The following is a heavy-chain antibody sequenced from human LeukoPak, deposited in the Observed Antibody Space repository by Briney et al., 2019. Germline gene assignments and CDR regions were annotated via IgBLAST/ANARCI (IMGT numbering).Heavy chain of an antibody. CDR2: ISSSSSTI. CDR1: GFTFSSYS. D-gene: IGHD6-13*01. J-gene: IGHJ1*01. V-gene: IGHV3-48*01. CDR3: ARKGQGSNWAAEYFQN. Sequence: PGGSLRLSCAASGFTFSSYSMNWVRQAPGKGLEWVSYISSSSSTIYYADSVKGRFTISRDNSKNTLYLQINSLRAEDTAVYYCARKGQGSNWAAEYFQNWGQGTLVTVSS.